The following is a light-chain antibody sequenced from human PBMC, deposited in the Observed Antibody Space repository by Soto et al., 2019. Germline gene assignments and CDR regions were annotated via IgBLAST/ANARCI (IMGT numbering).Light chain of an antibody. J-gene: IGLJ2*01. CDR3: CSYAGSSTYVV. CDR1: STDVGTYYL. Sequence: QSVLTQPASVSGSPGQLITISCTGTSTDVGTYYLVSWYQQLPGKAPKLMIYEVSKRPSGVSNRFSGSKSGNTASLTISGLQAEDEADYYCCSYAGSSTYVVFGGGTKLTVL. CDR2: EVS. V-gene: IGLV2-23*02.